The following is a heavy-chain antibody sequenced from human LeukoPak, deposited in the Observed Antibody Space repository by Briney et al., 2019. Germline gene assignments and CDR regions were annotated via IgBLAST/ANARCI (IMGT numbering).Heavy chain of an antibody. CDR1: GYTFTGYY. Sequence: ASVKVSCKASGYTFTGYYMHWGRQAPGQGLEWMGWINPNSGGTNYAQKFQGRVTMTRDTSISTAYMELSRLRSDDTAVYYCARTRDSSFGAWYYFDYWGQGTLVTVSS. CDR2: INPNSGGT. J-gene: IGHJ4*02. V-gene: IGHV1-2*02. CDR3: ARTRDSSFGAWYYFDY. D-gene: IGHD3-22*01.